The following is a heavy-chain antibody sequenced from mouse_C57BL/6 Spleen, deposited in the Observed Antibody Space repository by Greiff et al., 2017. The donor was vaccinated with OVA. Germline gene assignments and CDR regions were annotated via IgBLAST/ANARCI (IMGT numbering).Heavy chain of an antibody. CDR3: ARSPGNDYGDY. D-gene: IGHD2-4*01. CDR2: IHPNSGST. V-gene: IGHV1-64*01. CDR1: GYTFTSYW. J-gene: IGHJ2*01. Sequence: VQLQQPGAELVKPGASVKLSCKASGYTFTSYWMHWVKQRPGQGLEWIGMIHPNSGSTNYNEKFKSKATLTVDKSSSTAYMQLSSLTSEDSAVYYCARSPGNDYGDYWGQGTTLTVSS.